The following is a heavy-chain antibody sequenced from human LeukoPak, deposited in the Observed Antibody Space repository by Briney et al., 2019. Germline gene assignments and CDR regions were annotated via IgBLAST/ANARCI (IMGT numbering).Heavy chain of an antibody. CDR1: GGSISSSSYY. J-gene: IGHJ4*02. V-gene: IGHV4-39*07. Sequence: SETLSLTCAVSGGSISSSSYYWGWIRQPPGKGLEWIGSIYYSGSTNYNPSLKSRVTISVDTSKNQFSLKLSSVTAADTAVYYCARGARRSIPWQLVWNYWGQGTLVTVSS. D-gene: IGHD6-6*01. CDR2: IYYSGST. CDR3: ARGARRSIPWQLVWNY.